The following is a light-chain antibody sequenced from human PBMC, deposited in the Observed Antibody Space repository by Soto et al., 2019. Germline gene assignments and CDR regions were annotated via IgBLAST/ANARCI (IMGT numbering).Light chain of an antibody. V-gene: IGKV1-9*01. J-gene: IGKJ1*01. Sequence: IQLTQSPSSLSASVGDRVTVTCRASQGIGTYLVWYQQKSGKAPTVLIYASSTLQTGVPSRFSGSGSGTDFSLTISSLHPEDVATYYCQQVDNYPRTFGQGTKVDIK. CDR2: ASS. CDR1: QGIGTY. CDR3: QQVDNYPRT.